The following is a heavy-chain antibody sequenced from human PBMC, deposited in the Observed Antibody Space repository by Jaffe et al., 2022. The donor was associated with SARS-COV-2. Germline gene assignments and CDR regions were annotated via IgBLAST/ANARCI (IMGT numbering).Heavy chain of an antibody. Sequence: QVQLQQWGAGLLKPSETLSLTCAVYGGSFSGYYWSWIRQPPGKGLEWIGEINHSGSTNYNPSLKSRVTISVDTSKNQFSLKLSSVTAADTAVYYCARVRKGTVTDYWGQGTLVTVSS. CDR1: GGSFSGYY. V-gene: IGHV4-34*01. J-gene: IGHJ4*02. CDR2: INHSGST. CDR3: ARVRKGTVTDY. D-gene: IGHD4-17*01.